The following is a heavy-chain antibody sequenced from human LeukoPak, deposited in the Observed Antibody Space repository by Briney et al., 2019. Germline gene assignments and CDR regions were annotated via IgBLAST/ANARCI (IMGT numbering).Heavy chain of an antibody. CDR3: ARDRRGSTSCCAFDY. CDR1: GFTVSSNY. J-gene: IGHJ4*02. CDR2: LYSGGST. D-gene: IGHD2-2*01. V-gene: IGHV3-53*01. Sequence: GGSLRLSCAASGFTVSSNYMSWVRQAPGKGLEWVSVLYSGGSTHYADSVKGRFTISRDNSENTLYLQMNSLRAEDTAVYYCARDRRGSTSCCAFDYWGQGTLVTVSS.